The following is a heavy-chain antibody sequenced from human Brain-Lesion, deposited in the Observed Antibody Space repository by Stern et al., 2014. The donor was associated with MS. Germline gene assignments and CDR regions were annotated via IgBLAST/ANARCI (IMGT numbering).Heavy chain of an antibody. J-gene: IGHJ4*02. Sequence: EVQLVQSGGDLVQPGRSLRLSCAAFGFTFDDYAMHWVRQAPGKGLELVAGISWNSGTIGYADSVKGRFTTSRDNAYSSLYLQMNSLRPEDTALYYCARDITGSSAYFAYWGQGTLVTVSS. D-gene: IGHD1-14*01. CDR2: ISWNSGTI. CDR3: ARDITGSSAYFAY. V-gene: IGHV3-9*01. CDR1: GFTFDDYA.